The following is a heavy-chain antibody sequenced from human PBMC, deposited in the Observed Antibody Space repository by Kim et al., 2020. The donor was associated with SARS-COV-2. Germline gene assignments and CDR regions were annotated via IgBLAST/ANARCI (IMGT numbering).Heavy chain of an antibody. D-gene: IGHD1-26*01. CDR3: ARARALNYFDY. Sequence: TTYEQKFQGRVTMTRDTSTSTVYMELSSLRYDDTAVYYCARARALNYFDYWGQGSLVTVSS. J-gene: IGHJ4*02. V-gene: IGHV1-46*01. CDR2: T.